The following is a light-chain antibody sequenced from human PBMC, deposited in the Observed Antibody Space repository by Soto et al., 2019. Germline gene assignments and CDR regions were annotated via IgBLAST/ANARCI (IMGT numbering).Light chain of an antibody. J-gene: IGLJ2*01. CDR1: NSDVGGYNY. CDR3: CSYAGSYVV. V-gene: IGLV2-11*01. Sequence: QSALTQPRSVSGSPGQSVTISCTGTNSDVGGYNYVSWYQQHPGKAPKLMIYDVSKRPSGVPDRFSGSKSGNTASLTISGLQAEDEADYYFCSYAGSYVVFGGGTKLTVL. CDR2: DVS.